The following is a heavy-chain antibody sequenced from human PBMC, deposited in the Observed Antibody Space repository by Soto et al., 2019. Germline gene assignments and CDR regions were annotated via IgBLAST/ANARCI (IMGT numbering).Heavy chain of an antibody. CDR1: GGTFSNA. Sequence: QVQLVQSGAELKKPGSSVKVSCKTSGGTFSNAISWVRQAPGQGLEWMGGIIPLFSTPRYAQKFQGRVTITADESTNTAYMELSSLRSDDTGVYYCARQSSSSSDVFDYFGLWGQGTLVTVSS. J-gene: IGHJ4*02. V-gene: IGHV1-69*01. CDR3: ARQSSSSSDVFDYFGL. CDR2: IIPLFSTP. D-gene: IGHD6-6*01.